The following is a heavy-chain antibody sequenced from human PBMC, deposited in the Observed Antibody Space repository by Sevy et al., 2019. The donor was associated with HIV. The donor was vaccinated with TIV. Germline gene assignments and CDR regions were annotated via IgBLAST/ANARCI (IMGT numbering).Heavy chain of an antibody. CDR3: AKDRIWELGDAFDI. D-gene: IGHD1-7*01. V-gene: IGHV3-23*01. J-gene: IGHJ3*02. CDR2: LSGNGGST. CDR1: AFTFSSYA. Sequence: PGGSLRLSCAASAFTFSSYAMSWVRQAPGKGLEWVSGLSGNGGSTNYADSVKGRFALSRDNSKNTLYLQMNNLRAEDTAIYFCAKDRIWELGDAFDIWGQGTMVTVSS.